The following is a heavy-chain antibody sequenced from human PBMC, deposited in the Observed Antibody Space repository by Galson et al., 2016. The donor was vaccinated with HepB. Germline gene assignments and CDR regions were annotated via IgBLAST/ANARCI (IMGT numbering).Heavy chain of an antibody. Sequence: SLRLSCAASGFAVSYNAMSWVRQAPGKGLEWVALIYNGGKTYSADSVKGRFTISRDNSKNTLYLQMNSVRVGDTAVYYCARDYYGEPTRWGQGTLVTVSS. CDR3: ARDYYGEPTR. J-gene: IGHJ4*02. D-gene: IGHD4-17*01. CDR2: IYNGGKT. CDR1: GFAVSYNA. V-gene: IGHV3-53*01.